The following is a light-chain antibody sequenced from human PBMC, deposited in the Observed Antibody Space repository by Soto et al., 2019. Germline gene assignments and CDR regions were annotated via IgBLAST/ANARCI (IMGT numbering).Light chain of an antibody. J-gene: IGKJ4*01. V-gene: IGKV3-15*01. CDR1: QTINSD. CDR3: QQYDCSPPYT. CDR2: GAS. Sequence: EIVMTQSPATLSVSPGERATLSCRASQTINSDLAWYQQKPGQAPRLLIYGASTRATGIPARFSGSGSGTEFTLTISSLESEDFAVYYCQQYDCSPPYTFGGGTKVEIK.